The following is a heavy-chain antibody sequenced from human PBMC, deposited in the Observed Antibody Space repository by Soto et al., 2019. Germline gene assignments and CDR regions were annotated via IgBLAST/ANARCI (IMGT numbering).Heavy chain of an antibody. CDR2: ISAYNGNT. V-gene: IGHV1-18*01. CDR1: GYSFTSYG. J-gene: IGHJ4*02. Sequence: ASVKVSCKSSGYSFTSYGISWVRQAPGQGLEWMGWISAYNGNTNYAQKLQGRVTMTTDTSTSTVYMELSSLRSEDTAVYYCATRDPGHYWGQGTLVTVSS. CDR3: ATRDPGHY.